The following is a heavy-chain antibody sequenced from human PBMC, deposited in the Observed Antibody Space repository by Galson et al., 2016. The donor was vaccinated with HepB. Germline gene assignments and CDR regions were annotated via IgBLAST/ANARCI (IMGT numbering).Heavy chain of an antibody. CDR3: AKCSASSWHGSRNYFDH. V-gene: IGHV3-9*01. CDR2: ISWNSRSL. D-gene: IGHD6-13*01. J-gene: IGHJ4*02. Sequence: SLRLSCAASGFTFDDSGMHWVRKRPGEGLEWVAGISWNSRSLGYADSAKGRFTISRDNAKQSLFLQMSSLTAEEAAFYYCAKCSASSWHGSRNYFDHWGQGALVSVSS. CDR1: GFTFDDSG.